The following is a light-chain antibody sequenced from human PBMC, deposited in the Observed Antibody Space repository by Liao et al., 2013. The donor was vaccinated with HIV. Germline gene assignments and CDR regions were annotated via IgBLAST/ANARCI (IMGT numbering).Light chain of an antibody. V-gene: IGLV3-21*04. CDR1: NIGSKS. J-gene: IGLJ3*02. CDR2: YDS. Sequence: SYELTQPPSVSVAPGKTARITCGGKNIGSKSVHWYQQKPGQAPVLVIYYDSDRPSGIPERISGSNFGNTATLTISRVEAGDEADYYCQVWDTSSDHWVFGGGTKLTVL. CDR3: QVWDTSSDHWV.